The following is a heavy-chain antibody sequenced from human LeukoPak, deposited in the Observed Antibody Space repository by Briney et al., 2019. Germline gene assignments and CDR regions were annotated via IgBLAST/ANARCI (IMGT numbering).Heavy chain of an antibody. V-gene: IGHV5-51*01. CDR1: GYRFTTYW. CDR2: IHPGDSDN. CDR3: ARTQWLLRYMDV. D-gene: IGHD6-19*01. Sequence: GESLKISCKGSGYRFTTYWIGWVRQMPGKGLEWMGIIHPGDSDNRYSPSFQGQVTISADKSISTAYLQWSSLKASDTAMYYCARTQWLLRYMDVWGKGTTVTVSS. J-gene: IGHJ6*03.